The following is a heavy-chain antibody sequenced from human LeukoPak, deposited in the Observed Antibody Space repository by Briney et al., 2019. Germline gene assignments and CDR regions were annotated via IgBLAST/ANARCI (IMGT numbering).Heavy chain of an antibody. D-gene: IGHD3-10*01. Sequence: ASVKVSCKAFGYTFTSNYMHWVRQAPGQGPEWMGVISPSGGSTTYAQKFQGRVTLTRDMSTSTDYLELSSLRSEDTAVYYCARDTDTGNYYGSGSYYSPPGYWGQGTLVTVSS. J-gene: IGHJ4*02. CDR2: ISPSGGST. V-gene: IGHV1-46*01. CDR1: GYTFTSNY. CDR3: ARDTDTGNYYGSGSYYSPPGY.